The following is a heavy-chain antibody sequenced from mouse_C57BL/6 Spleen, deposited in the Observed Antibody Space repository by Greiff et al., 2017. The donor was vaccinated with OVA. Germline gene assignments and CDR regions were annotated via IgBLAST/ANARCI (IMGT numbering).Heavy chain of an antibody. CDR1: GYAFTNYL. D-gene: IGHD1-1*01. V-gene: IGHV1-54*01. J-gene: IGHJ4*01. CDR3: ARAHYYGSSYDAMDY. Sequence: VQLQQSGAELVRPGTSVKVSCKASGYAFTNYLIEWVKQRPGQGLEWIGMINPGSGGTNYNEKFKGKATLTADKSSSTAYMQLSSLTSEDSAVYFCARAHYYGSSYDAMDYWGQGTSVTVSS. CDR2: INPGSGGT.